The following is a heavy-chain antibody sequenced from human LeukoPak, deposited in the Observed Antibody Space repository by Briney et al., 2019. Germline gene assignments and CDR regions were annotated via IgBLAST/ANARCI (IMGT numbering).Heavy chain of an antibody. CDR1: GGTFSSYA. J-gene: IGHJ4*02. D-gene: IGHD2-2*02. Sequence: SVKVSCKASGGTFSSYAISWVRQAPGQGLEWMGGIIPIFGTANYAQKFQGRVTITADESTSTAYMELSSLRSEDTAVYYCARETMRYRSSTSCYKGEFDYWGQGTLVTASS. CDR3: ARETMRYRSSTSCYKGEFDY. V-gene: IGHV1-69*13. CDR2: IIPIFGTA.